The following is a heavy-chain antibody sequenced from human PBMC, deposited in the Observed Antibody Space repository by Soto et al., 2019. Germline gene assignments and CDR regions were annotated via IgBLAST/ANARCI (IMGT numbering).Heavy chain of an antibody. D-gene: IGHD1-20*01. J-gene: IGHJ4*02. CDR2: INHSGST. V-gene: IGHV4-34*01. CDR1: GGSFSVYY. CDR3: STGNWRSRY. Sequence: QVQLQQWGAGLLKPSETLSLTCAVYGGSFSVYYWHWIRQPPGKGLEWIGEINHSGSTNYNPSLKSRVTISADTSKNQVSMKLSSVTAADTAVYYCSTGNWRSRYWDQGTLVTVSS.